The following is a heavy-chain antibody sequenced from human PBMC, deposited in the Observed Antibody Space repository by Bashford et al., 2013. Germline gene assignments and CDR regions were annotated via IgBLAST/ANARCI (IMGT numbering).Heavy chain of an antibody. J-gene: IGHJ3*02. CDR2: IIPIFGTA. D-gene: IGHD1-1*01. V-gene: IGHV1-69*06. CDR3: ARDDRATGTRKAFDI. Sequence: SVKVSCKASGGTFSSYAISWVRQAPGQGLEWMGGIIPIFGTANYAQKFQGRVTITADKSTSTAYMELSSLRSEDTAVYYCARDDRATGTRKAFDIWGQGTTVTVSS. CDR1: GGTFSSYA.